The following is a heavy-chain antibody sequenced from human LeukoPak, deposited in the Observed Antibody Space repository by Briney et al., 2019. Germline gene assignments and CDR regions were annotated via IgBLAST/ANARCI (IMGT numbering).Heavy chain of an antibody. CDR1: GGSISSGGYY. D-gene: IGHD2-15*01. Sequence: SETLSLTCTVSGGSISSGGYYWSWIRQHPGTGLEWIGYIYYSGSTYYNPSLKSRVTISVDTSKNQFSLKLSSVTAADTAVYYCARVFGYRSGGSCIENFDYWGQGTLVTVSS. V-gene: IGHV4-31*03. CDR2: IYYSGST. J-gene: IGHJ4*02. CDR3: ARVFGYRSGGSCIENFDY.